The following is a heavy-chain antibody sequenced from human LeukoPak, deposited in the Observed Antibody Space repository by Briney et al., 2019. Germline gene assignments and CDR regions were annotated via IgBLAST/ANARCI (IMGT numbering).Heavy chain of an antibody. CDR2: MNPNSGNT. V-gene: IGHV1-8*01. D-gene: IGHD6-13*01. Sequence: ASVKVSCKASGYSFTSYYMHWVRQAPGQGLEWMGWMNPNSGNTGYAQKFQGRVTMTRNTSISTAYMELSSLRSEDTAVYYCARGLSSSWYVGVYFDYWGQGTLVTVSS. CDR1: GYSFTSYY. CDR3: ARGLSSSWYVGVYFDY. J-gene: IGHJ4*02.